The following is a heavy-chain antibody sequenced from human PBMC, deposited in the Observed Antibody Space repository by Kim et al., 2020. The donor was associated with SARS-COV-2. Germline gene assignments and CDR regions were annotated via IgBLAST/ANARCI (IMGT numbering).Heavy chain of an antibody. CDR1: GGSISSSSYY. D-gene: IGHD6-19*01. V-gene: IGHV4-39*01. Sequence: SETLSLTCTVSGGSISSSSYYWGWIRQPPGKGLEWIGSIYYSGSTYYNPSLKSRVTISVDTSKNQFSLKLSSVTAADTAVYYCAIHTSSGWYLGIGFWFDPWGQGTLVTVSS. CDR3: AIHTSSGWYLGIGFWFDP. CDR2: IYYSGST. J-gene: IGHJ5*02.